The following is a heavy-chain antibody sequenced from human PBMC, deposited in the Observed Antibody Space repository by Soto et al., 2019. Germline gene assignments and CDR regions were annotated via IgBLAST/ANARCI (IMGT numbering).Heavy chain of an antibody. CDR2: INHSGST. V-gene: IGHV4-34*01. CDR3: ASSSLYGMDV. J-gene: IGHJ6*02. Sequence: PSETLSLTCAVYGGSFSGYYWSWIRQPPGKGLEWIGEINHSGSTNYNPSLKSRVTISVDTSKNQFSLKVGSVTAADTAVYYCASSSLYGMDVWGQGTTVTVYS. CDR1: GGSFSGYY.